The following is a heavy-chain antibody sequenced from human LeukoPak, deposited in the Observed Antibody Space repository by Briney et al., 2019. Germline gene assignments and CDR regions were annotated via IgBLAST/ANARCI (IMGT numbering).Heavy chain of an antibody. CDR2: INHSGST. CDR3: AREPPSGSYLVQYRPAYGMDV. D-gene: IGHD1-26*01. J-gene: IGHJ6*02. CDR1: GGSFSGYY. Sequence: SETLSLTCAVYGGSFSGYYWSWIRQPPGKGLEWIGEINHSGSTNYNPSLKSRVTISVDTSKNQFSLKLSSVTAADTAVYYCAREPPSGSYLVQYRPAYGMDVWGQGTTVTVSS. V-gene: IGHV4-34*01.